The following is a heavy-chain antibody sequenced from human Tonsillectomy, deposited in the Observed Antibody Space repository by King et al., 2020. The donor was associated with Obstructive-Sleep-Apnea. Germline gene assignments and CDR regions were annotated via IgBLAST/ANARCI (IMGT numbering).Heavy chain of an antibody. CDR3: ARDSCGGDCYPFGDAFDI. J-gene: IGHJ3*02. CDR1: GGSITSGSHS. V-gene: IGHV4-31*03. Sequence: VQLQESGPGLVKPSQTLSLTCNVSGGSITSGSHSWSWIRQHPGKGLEWVGYIYYSGSTYYNPSLKSRVTISVDTSKNQFSLKLTSVTAADTAVYYCARDSCGGDCYPFGDAFDIWGQGTMVTVSS. CDR2: IYYSGST. D-gene: IGHD2-21*02.